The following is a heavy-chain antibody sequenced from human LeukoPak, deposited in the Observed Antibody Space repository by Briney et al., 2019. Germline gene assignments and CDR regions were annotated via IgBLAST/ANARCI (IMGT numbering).Heavy chain of an antibody. CDR1: GDSLSHHY. CDR3: ARLTRLSTSPDRYYLDY. CDR2: IYGSGST. J-gene: IGHJ4*02. D-gene: IGHD6-6*01. V-gene: IGHV4-59*08. Sequence: PSETLSLTCTVSGDSLSHHYWTWIRQPPGKGLEWIGYIYGSGSTHYDPSLRSRVTISEDTSKNQFSLKLSSVTAADSDVYYCARLTRLSTSPDRYYLDYWGQGTLVTVSS.